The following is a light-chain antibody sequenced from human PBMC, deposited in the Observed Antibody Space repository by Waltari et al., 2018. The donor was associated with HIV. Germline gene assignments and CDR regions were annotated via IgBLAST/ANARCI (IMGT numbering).Light chain of an antibody. Sequence: QSILTQPPSASGTPGQRVTISCSGVSSNIGSNSVNWYQQLPGTAPKLLIYTNNQRPSGVPDRVSGSKAGTSASLASSGLQSADEADYFCAAWDDSVNGWVFGGGTKLTVL. CDR2: TNN. CDR1: SSNIGSNS. CDR3: AAWDDSVNGWV. J-gene: IGLJ3*02. V-gene: IGLV1-44*01.